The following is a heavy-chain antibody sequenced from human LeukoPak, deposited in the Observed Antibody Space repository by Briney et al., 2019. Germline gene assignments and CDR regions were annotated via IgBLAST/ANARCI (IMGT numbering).Heavy chain of an antibody. D-gene: IGHD2-15*01. V-gene: IGHV1-2*02. J-gene: IGHJ3*02. CDR1: GYTFTGYY. CDR2: INPNSGGT. Sequence: ASVKVSCKASGYTFTGYYMHWVRQAPGQGLEWMGWINPNSGGTNYAQKFQGRVTMTRDTSISTAYMELSRLRSDDTAVYYCAKATQGWFFDAFDIWGQGTMVTVSS. CDR3: AKATQGWFFDAFDI.